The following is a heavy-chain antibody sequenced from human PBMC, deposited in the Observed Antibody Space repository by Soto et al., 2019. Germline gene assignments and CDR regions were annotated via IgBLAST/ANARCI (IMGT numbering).Heavy chain of an antibody. CDR2: ISGSGVIT. CDR1: GFTLSSYA. CDR3: AKDILTGYCPFDC. V-gene: IGHV3-23*01. J-gene: IGHJ4*02. Sequence: PGGSLRLSCAASGFTLSSYAMNWVRQAPGKGLEWVSVISGSGVITYYADSVKGRFTISRDNSKNTLYLQMNSLRAEDTALYYCAKDILTGYCPFDCWGQGTLVTASS. D-gene: IGHD3-9*01.